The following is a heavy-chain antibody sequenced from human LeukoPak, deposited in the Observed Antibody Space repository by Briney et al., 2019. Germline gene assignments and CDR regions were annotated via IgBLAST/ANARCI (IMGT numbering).Heavy chain of an antibody. CDR3: AREKTFYYYYMDV. V-gene: IGHV4-4*07. J-gene: IGHJ6*03. Sequence: SETLSLTCTVAGGSISSYYWSWIRQPAGKGLDWIGRIYTSGSTNYNPSLKSRVTMSVDTSKNQFSLKLSSVTAADTAVYYCAREKTFYYYYMDVWGKGTTVTVSS. CDR2: IYTSGST. CDR1: GGSISSYY.